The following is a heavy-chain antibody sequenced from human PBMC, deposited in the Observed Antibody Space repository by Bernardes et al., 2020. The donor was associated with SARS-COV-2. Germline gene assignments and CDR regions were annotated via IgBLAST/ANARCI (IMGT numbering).Heavy chain of an antibody. Sequence: GGSLRLSCAASGFTFRNYWMHWVRQPPGPGLVWVSRIYNGGSDTTYADSVRGRFTISRDNANNILYLQMNSLRAEDTAVYYCARSNNYGPDYWGQGTLVTVSS. V-gene: IGHV3-74*01. CDR2: IYNGGSDT. CDR3: ARSNNYGPDY. CDR1: GFTFRNYW. D-gene: IGHD5-18*01. J-gene: IGHJ4*02.